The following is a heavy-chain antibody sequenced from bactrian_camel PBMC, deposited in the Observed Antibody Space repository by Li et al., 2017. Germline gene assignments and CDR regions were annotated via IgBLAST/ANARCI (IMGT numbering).Heavy chain of an antibody. J-gene: IGHJ4*01. Sequence: HVQLVESGGGLLQPGGSLRLSCVTSGYSYSSYCMAWFRQAPGKERDWVAALDTGRGWKAYADSVKGRFTISRDNAKNTLYLQMNGLKTEDTAVYYCARMGWYVPYDLWGVGTQVTVS. D-gene: IGHD6*01. CDR1: GYSYSSYC. V-gene: IGHV3S1*01. CDR2: LDTGRGWK.